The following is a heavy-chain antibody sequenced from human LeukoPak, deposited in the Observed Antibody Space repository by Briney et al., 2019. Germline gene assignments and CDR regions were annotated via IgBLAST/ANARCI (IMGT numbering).Heavy chain of an antibody. J-gene: IGHJ4*02. Sequence: GGSLRLSWAASGFTFSSYAMSWVRQAPGKGLEWVSAISGSGGSTYYADSVKGRFTISRDNSKNTLHLQMNSLRAEDTAVYHCAKDHPKYDFWSGYYDYWGQGTLVTVSS. V-gene: IGHV3-23*01. CDR1: GFTFSSYA. D-gene: IGHD3-3*01. CDR2: ISGSGGST. CDR3: AKDHPKYDFWSGYYDY.